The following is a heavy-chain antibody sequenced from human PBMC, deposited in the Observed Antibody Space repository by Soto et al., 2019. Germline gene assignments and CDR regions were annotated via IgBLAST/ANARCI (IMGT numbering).Heavy chain of an antibody. Sequence: QVQLVQSGAEVKKPGASVKVSCKASGYTFSNFGISWVRQAPVQGPEWMGWISGYNGNTKYAQTLQGRVTMTTDTSTTTAYMELRSLRSDDTAVYYCARGGSTWSAEYYQHWGPGTLVIVSS. J-gene: IGHJ1*01. CDR2: ISGYNGNT. V-gene: IGHV1-18*01. CDR1: GYTFSNFG. CDR3: ARGGSTWSAEYYQH. D-gene: IGHD6-13*01.